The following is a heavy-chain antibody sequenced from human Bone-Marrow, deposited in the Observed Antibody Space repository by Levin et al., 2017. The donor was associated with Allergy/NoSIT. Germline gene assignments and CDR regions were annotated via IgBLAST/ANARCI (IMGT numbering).Heavy chain of an antibody. J-gene: IGHJ5*02. Sequence: PGGSLRLSCTASGFTFSIYSINWVRQAPGRGLEWVSSLSGSGTYIFYADSVKGRFTVSRDNAKNSVYLQMNSLRGEDTAMYYCARDLRADCSSASCSGTLYNWFDPWGQGTLVTVSS. CDR3: ARDLRADCSSASCSGTLYNWFDP. V-gene: IGHV3-21*01. CDR1: GFTFSIYS. D-gene: IGHD2-2*01. CDR2: LSGSGTYI.